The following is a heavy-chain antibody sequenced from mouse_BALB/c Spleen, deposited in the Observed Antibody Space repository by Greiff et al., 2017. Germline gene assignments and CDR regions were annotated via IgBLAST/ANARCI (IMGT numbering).Heavy chain of an antibody. CDR1: GFTFSSFG. CDR2: ISSGSSTI. D-gene: IGHD3-1*01. J-gene: IGHJ3*01. CDR3: ARSGRFAY. Sequence: EVMLVESGGGLVQPGGSLKLSCAASGFTFSSFGMHWVRQAPEKGLEWVAYISSGSSTIYYADTVKGRFTISRDNPKNTLFLQMTSLRSEDTAMYYCARSGRFAYWGQGTLVTVSA. V-gene: IGHV5-17*02.